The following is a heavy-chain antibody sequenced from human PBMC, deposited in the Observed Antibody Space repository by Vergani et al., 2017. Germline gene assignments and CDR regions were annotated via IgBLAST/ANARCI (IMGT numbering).Heavy chain of an antibody. V-gene: IGHV3-21*01. J-gene: IGHJ6*02. Sequence: EVQLVESGGGLVKPGGSLRLSCAASGFTFSSYSMNWVRQAPGKGLEWVSSISSSSSYIYYADSVKGRFTISRDNAKNSLYLQMNSLRAEDTAVYYCAGDEGIAAAVEYYYYYGMDVWGQGTTVTVSS. CDR2: ISSSSSYI. CDR3: AGDEGIAAAVEYYYYYGMDV. D-gene: IGHD6-13*01. CDR1: GFTFSSYS.